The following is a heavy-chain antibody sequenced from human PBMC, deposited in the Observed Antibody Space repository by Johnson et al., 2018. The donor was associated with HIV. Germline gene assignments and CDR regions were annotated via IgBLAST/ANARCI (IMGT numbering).Heavy chain of an antibody. D-gene: IGHD3-22*01. CDR1: GFTFSTFD. Sequence: EVQVVESGGGLVQPGGSLRLSCAASGFTFSTFDMHWVRQTTGRGLEWVSSIGTLSDTFYPDSVKGRFTISRDNAKNSLYLQINSLRAEDTAVYYCAREGDGYYYDSSGYGAAFDIWGQGTMVTVSS. V-gene: IGHV3-13*01. CDR3: AREGDGYYYDSSGYGAAFDI. CDR2: IGTLSDT. J-gene: IGHJ3*02.